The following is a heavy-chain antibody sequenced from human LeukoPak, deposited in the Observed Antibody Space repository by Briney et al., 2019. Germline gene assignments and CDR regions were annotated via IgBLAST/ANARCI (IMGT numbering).Heavy chain of an antibody. J-gene: IGHJ5*02. CDR3: ARRRYFDAYLDP. Sequence: GESLKISCKGPEYDFASYWIGWVRQVPGRGLEWMGIVYPTDSTIHYSPSFQGRVTISIDRSVSTAYLQWTSLKASDSAMYFCARRRYFDAYLDPWGQGTLVTVSS. CDR2: VYPTDSTI. D-gene: IGHD2/OR15-2a*01. CDR1: EYDFASYW. V-gene: IGHV5-51*01.